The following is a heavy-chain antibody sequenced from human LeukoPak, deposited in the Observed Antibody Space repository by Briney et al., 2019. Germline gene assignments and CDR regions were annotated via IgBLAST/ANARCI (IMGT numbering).Heavy chain of an antibody. Sequence: ASVKVSCKASGYTFTSYAMNWVRQAPGQGLEWMGIINPSGGSTSYAQKFQGRVTMTRDTSTSTAYMELSSLRSEDTAVYYCARDPGYCSSTSCWALDYWGQGTLVTVSS. CDR3: ARDPGYCSSTSCWALDY. V-gene: IGHV1-46*01. D-gene: IGHD2-2*01. CDR2: INPSGGST. CDR1: GYTFTSYA. J-gene: IGHJ4*02.